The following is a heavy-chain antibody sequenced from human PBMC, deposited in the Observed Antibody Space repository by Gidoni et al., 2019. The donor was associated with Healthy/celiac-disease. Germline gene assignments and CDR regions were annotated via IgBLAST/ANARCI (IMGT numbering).Heavy chain of an antibody. CDR2: IYYSGST. Sequence: QVQLQESGPGLVTPSQTLSLTCTVSCRSLSSGGYYWSWIRQHPGKGLEWIGYIYYSGSTYYNPSLKSRVTISVDTSKNQFSLKLSSVTAADTAVYYCASVAGGWYYFDYWGQGTLVTVSS. J-gene: IGHJ4*02. V-gene: IGHV4-31*03. D-gene: IGHD6-19*01. CDR1: CRSLSSGGYY. CDR3: ASVAGGWYYFDY.